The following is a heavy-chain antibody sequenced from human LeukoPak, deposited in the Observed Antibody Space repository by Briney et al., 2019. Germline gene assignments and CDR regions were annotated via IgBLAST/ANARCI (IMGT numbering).Heavy chain of an antibody. Sequence: GRSLRLSCAASGFTFSSYAMHWVRQAPGKGLEWVAVISYDGSNKYYADSVKGRFTISRDNSKNTLYLQMNSLRAKDTAVYYCARDGCSSTSCYFWYFDLWGRGTLVTVSS. J-gene: IGHJ2*01. V-gene: IGHV3-30*04. D-gene: IGHD2-2*01. CDR2: ISYDGSNK. CDR1: GFTFSSYA. CDR3: ARDGCSSTSCYFWYFDL.